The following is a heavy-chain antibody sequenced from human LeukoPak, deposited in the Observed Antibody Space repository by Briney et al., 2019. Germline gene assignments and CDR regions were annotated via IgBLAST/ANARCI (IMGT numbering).Heavy chain of an antibody. D-gene: IGHD2-21*02. CDR2: IYYSGST. CDR1: GGSISSYY. Sequence: SETLSLTCTVSGGSISSYYWSWIRQPPGKGLEWIGYIYYSGSTYYNPSLKSRVTISVDTSKNQFSLKLSSVTAADTAVYYCASPGKYCGGDCYPFDYWGQGTLVTVSS. V-gene: IGHV4-59*04. J-gene: IGHJ4*02. CDR3: ASPGKYCGGDCYPFDY.